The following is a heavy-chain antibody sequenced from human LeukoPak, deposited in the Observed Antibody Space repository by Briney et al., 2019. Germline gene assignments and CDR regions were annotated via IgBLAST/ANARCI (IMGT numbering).Heavy chain of an antibody. D-gene: IGHD3-10*01. CDR3: AKKRDYYGSGSPFDY. Sequence: PGGSLRLSCAASGFTLSSYGMHWVRQAPGKGLEWVAFIRYDGSNKYYADSVKGRFTISRDNSKNTLYLQMNSLRAEDTAVYYCAKKRDYYGSGSPFDYWGQGTLVTVSS. J-gene: IGHJ4*02. CDR1: GFTLSSYG. CDR2: IRYDGSNK. V-gene: IGHV3-30*02.